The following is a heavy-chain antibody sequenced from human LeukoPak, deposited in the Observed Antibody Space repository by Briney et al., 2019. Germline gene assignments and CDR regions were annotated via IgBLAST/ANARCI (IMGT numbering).Heavy chain of an antibody. CDR1: GDTVSSNSAA. J-gene: IGHJ4*02. CDR2: TYYRSKWYN. CDR3: ARGHGGYVDS. D-gene: IGHD2-15*01. Sequence: SQTLSLTCAISGDTVSSNSAAWNWLRQSPSRGLEWLGRTYYRSKWYNGYAVSVKSRITINPDTSKNQFSLQLNAVTPEDTAVYYCARGHGGYVDSWGQGTLVTVSS. V-gene: IGHV6-1*01.